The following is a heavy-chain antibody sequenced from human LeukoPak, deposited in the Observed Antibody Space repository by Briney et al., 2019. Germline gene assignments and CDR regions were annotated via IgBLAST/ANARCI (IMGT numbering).Heavy chain of an antibody. CDR2: ISAYRGIT. CDR1: GFTFSSYW. J-gene: IGHJ2*01. CDR3: TKSLQSITSWAWYFDL. Sequence: GGSLRLSCAASGFTFSSYWMHWVRQAPGRGLEWVSTISAYRGITYYADSVEGRFTVSRDNSKNTLSLHMNSLRAEDTALYYCTKSLQSITSWAWYFDLWGRGSLVIVSS. V-gene: IGHV3-23*01. D-gene: IGHD2-2*01.